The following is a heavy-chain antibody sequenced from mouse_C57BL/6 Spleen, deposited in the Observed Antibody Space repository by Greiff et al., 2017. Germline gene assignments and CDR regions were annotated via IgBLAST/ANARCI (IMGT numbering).Heavy chain of an antibody. CDR1: GYSFTDYN. CDR2: INPNYGTT. D-gene: IGHD2-5*01. Sequence: VQLQQSGPELVQPGASVQISCKASGYSFTDYNMNWLKQRNGKSLEWIGVINPNYGTTSYNQKFKGKATLTVDQSSSTAYMQLNSLTSEDSAVYCCAGSNYENAMDYWRQGTSVTVS. J-gene: IGHJ4*01. CDR3: AGSNYENAMDY. V-gene: IGHV1-39*01.